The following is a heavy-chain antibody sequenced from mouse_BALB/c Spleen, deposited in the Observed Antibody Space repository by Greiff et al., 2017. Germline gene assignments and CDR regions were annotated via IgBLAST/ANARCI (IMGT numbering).Heavy chain of an antibody. V-gene: IGHV1S81*02. CDR3: ASGGDYYGDY. CDR1: GYTFTSYW. Sequence: QVQLQQPGADLVKPGASVKLSCKASGYTFTSYWMHWVKQWPGQGLEWIGEINTSNGRTNYKEMFKSKATLTVDKSSSTNYMQLSSLTSEDSAVYSYASGGDYYGDYWGQGTTVTVSS. J-gene: IGHJ2*01. D-gene: IGHD1-1*01. CDR2: INTSNGRT.